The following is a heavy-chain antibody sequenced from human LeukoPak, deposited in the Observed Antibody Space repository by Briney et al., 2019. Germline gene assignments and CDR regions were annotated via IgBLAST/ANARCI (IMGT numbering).Heavy chain of an antibody. CDR1: GGSISSGDYY. CDR2: IYYSGST. V-gene: IGHV4-30-4*01. Sequence: SETLSLTCTVSGGSISSGDYYWSWIRQPPGKGLEWIGYIYYSGSTYYNPSLKSRVTISVDTSKNQFSLKLSSVTAAGTAVYYCARVWDREGYYDSNDAFDIWGQGTMVTVSS. CDR3: ARVWDREGYYDSNDAFDI. J-gene: IGHJ3*02. D-gene: IGHD3-22*01.